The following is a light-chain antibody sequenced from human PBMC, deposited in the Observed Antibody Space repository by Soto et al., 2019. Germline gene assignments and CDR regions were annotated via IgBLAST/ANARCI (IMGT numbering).Light chain of an antibody. CDR3: QQSYSTPPV. V-gene: IGKV1-39*01. Sequence: IQVTQSPSSLSSSVGYRVTITCRASQSISSYLNWYQQKPGKAPKLLIYAASSLQSGVPSRFSGSGSGTDFTLTISSLQPEDFATYYCQQSYSTPPVFGPGTKVDIK. CDR1: QSISSY. J-gene: IGKJ3*01. CDR2: AAS.